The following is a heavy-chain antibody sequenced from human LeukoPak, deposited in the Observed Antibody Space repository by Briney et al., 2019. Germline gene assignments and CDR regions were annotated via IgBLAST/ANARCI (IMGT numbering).Heavy chain of an antibody. Sequence: GASLRLSCAASGFTFSSFDMSWVRQAPGKGLEWVSAISGGGGRTYYADSVKGRFTISRDNSKNTLYLQMNSLRAEDTAIYYCAKRNLRAVAPGYWGQGTLVTVSS. CDR1: GFTFSSFD. V-gene: IGHV3-23*01. CDR3: AKRNLRAVAPGY. D-gene: IGHD6-19*01. CDR2: ISGGGGRT. J-gene: IGHJ4*02.